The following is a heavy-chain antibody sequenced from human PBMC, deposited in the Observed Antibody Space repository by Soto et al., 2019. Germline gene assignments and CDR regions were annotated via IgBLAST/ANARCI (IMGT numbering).Heavy chain of an antibody. CDR2: IYYSGST. CDR1: GGSISSSSYY. D-gene: IGHD1-26*01. CDR3: ARHRFNEWELLRDLYNWFDP. V-gene: IGHV4-39*01. J-gene: IGHJ5*02. Sequence: TSETLSLTCTVSGGSISSSSYYWGWIRQPPGKGLEWIGSIYYSGSTYYNPSLKSRVTISVDTSKNQFSLKLSSVTAADTAAYYCARHRFNEWELLRDLYNWFDPWGQGTLVTVSS.